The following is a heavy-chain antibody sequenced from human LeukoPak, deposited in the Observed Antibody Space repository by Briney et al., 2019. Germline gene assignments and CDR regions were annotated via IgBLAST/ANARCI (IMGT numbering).Heavy chain of an antibody. CDR2: ISYDGSNE. J-gene: IGHJ4*02. CDR3: ATDYGGKI. CDR1: GSSYG. Sequence: GGSLRLSCAASGSSYGMHWVRQAPGKGLEWVAVISYDGSNEYYADSVKGRFTISRDNSKNTLYLQMNSLRAEDTAVYYCATDYGGKIWGQGTLVIVSS. D-gene: IGHD4-23*01. V-gene: IGHV3-30*03.